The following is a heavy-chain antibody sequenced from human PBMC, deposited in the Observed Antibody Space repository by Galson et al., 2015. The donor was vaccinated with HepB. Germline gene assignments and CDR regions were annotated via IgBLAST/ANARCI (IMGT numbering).Heavy chain of an antibody. CDR2: IDWDDDK. CDR3: ARIRVMITSEGYFDY. V-gene: IGHV2-70*01. D-gene: IGHD3-16*01. J-gene: IGHJ4*02. Sequence: PALVKPTQTLTLTCTFSGFSLSTSGMCVSWIRQPPGKALEWLALIDWDDDKYYSTSLKTRLTISKDTSKNQVVLTMTNMDPVDTATYYCARIRVMITSEGYFDYCGQGTLVTVSS. CDR1: GFSLSTSGMC.